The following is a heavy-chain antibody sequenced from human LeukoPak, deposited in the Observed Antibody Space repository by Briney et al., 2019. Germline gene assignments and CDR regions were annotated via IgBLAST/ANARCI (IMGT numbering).Heavy chain of an antibody. CDR1: GGSIGSTDYS. V-gene: IGHV4-30-2*01. Sequence: SQTLSLTCTVSGGSIGSTDYSWNWIPQPPGQGLDWIGHIYHSGNTYSNPSLRIRVTISVDRSKSQFALSLSSVTAADTAVYFCARVLPHLGYDSRGRYRLRGAFVICGQGTMVTVSS. CDR2: IYHSGNT. CDR3: ARVLPHLGYDSRGRYRLRGAFVI. D-gene: IGHD3-22*01. J-gene: IGHJ3*02.